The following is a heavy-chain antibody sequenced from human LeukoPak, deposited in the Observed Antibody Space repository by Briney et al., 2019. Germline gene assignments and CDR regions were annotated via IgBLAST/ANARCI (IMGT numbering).Heavy chain of an antibody. CDR1: GFILSNSA. V-gene: IGHV3-15*01. D-gene: IGHD5-18*01. CDR2: IKSKTDGGTT. J-gene: IGHJ4*02. CDR3: TTDVSLRIQSDY. Sequence: GGSLRLSCAASGFILSNSAMTWVRQAPGKGLEWVGRIKSKTDGGTTDYAAPVKGRFTISRNDSKNTLYLQMNSLKTEDTAVYYCTTDVSLRIQSDYWGQGTLVTVSS.